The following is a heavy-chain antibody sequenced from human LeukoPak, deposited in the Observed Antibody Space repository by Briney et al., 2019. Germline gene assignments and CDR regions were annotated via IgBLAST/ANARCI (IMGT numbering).Heavy chain of an antibody. D-gene: IGHD1-26*01. CDR2: ISAYNGNT. CDR3: ARVWWEGDALDI. CDR1: GYTFTSYG. J-gene: IGHJ3*02. Sequence: ASVKVSCKASGYTFTSYGISWVRQAPGQGLEWMGWISAYNGNTKYAQKLQDRVIMTTDTSTSTAYMELRSLRSDDTAVYYCARVWWEGDALDIWGQGTMVTVSS. V-gene: IGHV1-18*01.